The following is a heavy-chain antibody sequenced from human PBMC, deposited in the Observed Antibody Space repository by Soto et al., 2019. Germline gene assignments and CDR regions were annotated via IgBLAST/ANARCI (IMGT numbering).Heavy chain of an antibody. D-gene: IGHD3-3*01. J-gene: IGHJ3*02. CDR2: IKSKTDGGTT. V-gene: IGHV3-15*01. Sequence: EVQLVESGGGLVKPGGSLRLSCAASGFTFSNAWMSWVRQAPGKGLEWGGRIKSKTDGGTTDYAAPVKGRFTISRDDSKHTLYLQMNSLKTEETAVYYCTTDPRRTRFAFDIWGQGTMVTVSS. CDR3: TTDPRRTRFAFDI. CDR1: GFTFSNAW.